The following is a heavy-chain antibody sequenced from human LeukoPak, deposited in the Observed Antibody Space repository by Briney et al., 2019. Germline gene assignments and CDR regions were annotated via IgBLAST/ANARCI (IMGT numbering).Heavy chain of an antibody. CDR1: GYTFTTYG. Sequence: ASVKVSCQASGYTFTTYGISWVRQAPGQGLEWLGWISGDNGDTNYAQNLQGRVTMTTDTSTSTAYMELRSLTYDDTAVYYCARDRYGVRSGSCDYWGQGTLVTVSS. J-gene: IGHJ4*02. D-gene: IGHD1-26*01. V-gene: IGHV1-18*01. CDR3: ARDRYGVRSGSCDY. CDR2: ISGDNGDT.